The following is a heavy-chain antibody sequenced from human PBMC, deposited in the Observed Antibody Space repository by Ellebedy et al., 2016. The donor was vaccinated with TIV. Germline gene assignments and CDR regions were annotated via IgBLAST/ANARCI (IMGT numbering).Heavy chain of an antibody. CDR3: ARPYGSGLEGYYYYGMDV. Sequence: GESLKISCAASGFTFSSYSMNWVRQAPGKGLEWVSSISSSSSYIYYADSVKGRFTISRDNAKNSLYLQMNSLRAEDTAVYYCARPYGSGLEGYYYYGMDVWGQGTTVTVSS. CDR1: GFTFSSYS. V-gene: IGHV3-21*01. D-gene: IGHD3-10*01. J-gene: IGHJ6*02. CDR2: ISSSSSYI.